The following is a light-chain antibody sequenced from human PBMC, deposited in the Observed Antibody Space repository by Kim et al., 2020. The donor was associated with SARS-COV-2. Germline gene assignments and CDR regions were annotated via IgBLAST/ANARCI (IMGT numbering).Light chain of an antibody. CDR1: QSLTNNY. CDR2: EVS. J-gene: IGKJ1*01. CDR3: QYFGTPPGT. V-gene: IGKV3-20*01. Sequence: VLTQSPGTLSLSPGERATLSCRASQSLTNNYLAWYQQKVCQAPRLLIFEVSRRATGIPDRFSGSGSGTDFTITISRLEPEDFVVYYCQYFGTPPGTFGQRTKVDIK.